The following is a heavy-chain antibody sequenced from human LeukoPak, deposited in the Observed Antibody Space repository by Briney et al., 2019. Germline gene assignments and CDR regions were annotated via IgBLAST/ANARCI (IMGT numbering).Heavy chain of an antibody. Sequence: SVKVSCKASGGTFSSYAISWVRQAPGQGLEWMGGIIPIFGTANYAQKFQGRVTITTDESTSTAYMELSSLRSEDTAVYYCAREKVGATREGFDYWGQGTLVTVSS. CDR2: IIPIFGTA. D-gene: IGHD1-26*01. V-gene: IGHV1-69*05. CDR1: GGTFSSYA. CDR3: AREKVGATREGFDY. J-gene: IGHJ4*02.